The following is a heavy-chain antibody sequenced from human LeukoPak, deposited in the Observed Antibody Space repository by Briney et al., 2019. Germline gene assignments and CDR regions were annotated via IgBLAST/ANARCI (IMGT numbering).Heavy chain of an antibody. CDR1: GFTFSSYD. D-gene: IGHD2-2*01. CDR3: ANPYCSSTSCHDAFDI. V-gene: IGHV3-23*01. CDR2: ISGSGGST. Sequence: TGGSLRLSCAASGFTFSSYDMSWVRQAPGKGLEWVSAISGSGGSTYYADSVKGRFTISRDNSKNTLYLQMNSLRAEDTAVYYCANPYCSSTSCHDAFDIWGQGTMVTVSS. J-gene: IGHJ3*02.